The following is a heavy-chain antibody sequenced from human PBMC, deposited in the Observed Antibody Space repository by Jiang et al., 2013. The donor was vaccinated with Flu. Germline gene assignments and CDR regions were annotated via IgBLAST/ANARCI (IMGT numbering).Heavy chain of an antibody. D-gene: IGHD3-10*01. J-gene: IGHJ4*02. V-gene: IGHV1-69*01. Sequence: AEVKKPGSSVKVSCKASGGTFSSYAISWVRQAPGQGLEWMGGIIPIFGTANYAQKFQGRVTITADESTSTAYMELSSLRSEDTAVYYCARVCGSGTYEGKNPCLDYWGQGTLVTVSS. CDR3: ARVCGSGTYEGKNPCLDY. CDR1: GGTFSSYA. CDR2: IIPIFGTA.